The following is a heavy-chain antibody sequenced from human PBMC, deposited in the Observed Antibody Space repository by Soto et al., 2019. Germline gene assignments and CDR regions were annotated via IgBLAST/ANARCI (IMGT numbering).Heavy chain of an antibody. D-gene: IGHD2-2*01. J-gene: IGHJ4*02. CDR2: IIPILGIA. CDR3: AREGYCSSTSCYGGVRNLVY. V-gene: IGHV1-69*04. Sequence: SVKVSCKASGGTFSSYTISWVRQAPGQGLEWMGRIIPILGIANYAQKFQGRVTITADKSTSTAYMELSSLRSEDTAVYYCAREGYCSSTSCYGGVRNLVYWGQGTLVTVSS. CDR1: GGTFSSYT.